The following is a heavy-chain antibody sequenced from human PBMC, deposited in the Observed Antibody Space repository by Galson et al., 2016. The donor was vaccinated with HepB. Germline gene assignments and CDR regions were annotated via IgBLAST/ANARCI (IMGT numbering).Heavy chain of an antibody. D-gene: IGHD2-15*01. CDR3: ARIGSSCSGGTCYRTALGY. CDR1: GFTFSDHY. CDR2: ISSGGSTI. Sequence: SLRLSCAASGFTFSDHYMTWLRQAPGKGLEWVSYISSGGSTIYYEDSVKGRFTISRDNAKNSLYLQMNSLRAEDTAVYYCARIGSSCSGGTCYRTALGYWGQGTLVTVSS. J-gene: IGHJ4*02. V-gene: IGHV3-11*04.